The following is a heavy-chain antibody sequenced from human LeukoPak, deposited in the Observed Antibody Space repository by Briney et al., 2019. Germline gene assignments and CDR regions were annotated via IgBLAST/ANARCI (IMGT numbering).Heavy chain of an antibody. CDR3: TRDASNFNDFDY. Sequence: GRSPRLSCAVSEFSFSHFAMHWVRQAPGKGLEWLAVVSSHGNDGYYADSVKGRFTISRDNSKSTLYLQIDSLRPDDTAIYYCTRDASNFNDFDYWGQGTLVTVSS. J-gene: IGHJ4*02. CDR1: EFSFSHFA. D-gene: IGHD5-24*01. V-gene: IGHV3-30*01. CDR2: VSSHGNDG.